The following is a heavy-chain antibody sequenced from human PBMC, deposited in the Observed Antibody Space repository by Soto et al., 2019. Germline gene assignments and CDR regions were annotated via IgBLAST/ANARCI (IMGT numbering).Heavy chain of an antibody. J-gene: IGHJ5*02. CDR3: ARRGSGVIAP. V-gene: IGHV4-30-2*06. CDR1: GDSISSGGYS. Sequence: SETLSLTCTVSGDSISSGGYSWSWVRQSPGKGLEWIGFIYPSGNTYCNPSLKSRVTISVDNSKNQFSLNLSSATAADTAVYFCARRGSGVIAPWGQGTLVTVS. CDR2: IYPSGNT. D-gene: IGHD3-3*01.